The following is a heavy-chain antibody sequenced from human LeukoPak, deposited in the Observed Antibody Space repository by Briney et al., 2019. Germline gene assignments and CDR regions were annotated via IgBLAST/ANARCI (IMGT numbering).Heavy chain of an antibody. Sequence: GGSLRLSCTASGFTFGGYAMSWIRQAPGKGLEWVGFIRSKAYGETADYAASVKGRFTISRDDSKAIAYLQMNSLKTEDTAVYHCTRDRGAYNLYDYWGQGTLVTVSS. CDR1: GFTFGGYA. CDR2: IRSKAYGETA. J-gene: IGHJ4*02. CDR3: TRDRGAYNLYDY. D-gene: IGHD1-1*01. V-gene: IGHV3-49*03.